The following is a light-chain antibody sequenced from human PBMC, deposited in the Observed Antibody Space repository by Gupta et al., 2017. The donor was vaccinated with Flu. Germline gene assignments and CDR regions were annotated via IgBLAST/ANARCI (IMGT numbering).Light chain of an antibody. J-gene: IGKJ1*01. Sequence: EIVMTQSPGTLSVSPGERVALSCRASQSVGSNLAWYQQKPGQAPRLLIYGASNRATGIPARFSGSGSGSDFTLSISSLQSEDSAVYYCQQHNSWPKTFGQGTKVEIK. CDR2: GAS. CDR3: QQHNSWPKT. V-gene: IGKV3-15*01. CDR1: QSVGSN.